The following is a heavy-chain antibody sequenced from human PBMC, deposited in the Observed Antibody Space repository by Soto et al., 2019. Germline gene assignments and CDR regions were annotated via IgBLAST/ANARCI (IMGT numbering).Heavy chain of an antibody. V-gene: IGHV4-59*01. CDR1: GGSISSYY. Sequence: SETLSLTCTVSGGSISSYYWSWIRQPPGKGLEWIGYIYYSGSTNYNPSLKSRVTISVDTSKNQFSLKLSSVTAADTAVYYCASITMVRGVIFDYWGQGTLVTVSS. CDR2: IYYSGST. J-gene: IGHJ4*02. CDR3: ASITMVRGVIFDY. D-gene: IGHD3-10*01.